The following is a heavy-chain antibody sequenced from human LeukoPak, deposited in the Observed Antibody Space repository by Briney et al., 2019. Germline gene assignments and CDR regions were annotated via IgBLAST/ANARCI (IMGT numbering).Heavy chain of an antibody. V-gene: IGHV1-69*13. CDR2: IIPIFGTA. J-gene: IGHJ6*02. CDR1: GGTFSSYA. Sequence: SVKVSCKASGGTFSSYAISWVRQAPGQGLEWMGGIIPIFGTANYAQKFQGRVTITADESTSTAYMELSSLRSEDTAAYYCASSRYGDPGSYYYYGMDVWGQGTTVTVSS. CDR3: ASSRYGDPGSYYYYGMDV. D-gene: IGHD4-17*01.